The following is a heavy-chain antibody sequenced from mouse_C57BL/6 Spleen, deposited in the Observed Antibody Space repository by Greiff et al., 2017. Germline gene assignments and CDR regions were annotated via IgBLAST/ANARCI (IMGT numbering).Heavy chain of an antibody. Sequence: VMLVESGAELVKPGASVKISCKASGYAFSSYWMNWVKQRPGKGLEWIGQIYPGDGDTNYNGKFKGKATLTADKSSSTAYMQLSSLTSEDSAVYFCARKGSSYDFDYWGQGTTLTVSS. J-gene: IGHJ2*01. D-gene: IGHD1-1*01. CDR3: ARKGSSYDFDY. CDR1: GYAFSSYW. V-gene: IGHV1-80*01. CDR2: IYPGDGDT.